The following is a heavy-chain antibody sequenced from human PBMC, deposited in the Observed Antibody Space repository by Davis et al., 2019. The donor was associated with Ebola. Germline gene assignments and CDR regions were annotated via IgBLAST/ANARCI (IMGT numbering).Heavy chain of an antibody. CDR3: ARDFYYDSSGTLDY. V-gene: IGHV3-23*01. CDR1: GFVFRNYV. Sequence: GESLKISCAASGFVFRNYVMNWVRQAPGKGLEWVSTLGTSADTYYADSVKGRFTISRDNSKNTLYLQMNSLRAEDTAVYYCARDFYYDSSGTLDYWGQGTLVTVSS. D-gene: IGHD3-22*01. CDR2: LGTSADT. J-gene: IGHJ4*02.